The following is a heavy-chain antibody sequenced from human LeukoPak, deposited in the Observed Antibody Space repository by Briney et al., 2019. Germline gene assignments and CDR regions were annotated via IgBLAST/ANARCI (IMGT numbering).Heavy chain of an antibody. CDR1: GFTFSKYA. CDR2: VSGSGGVT. Sequence: PGGSLRLSCGASGFTFSKYAMSWVRQAPGKGLEWVSGVSGSGGVTYYADSVKGRFTISRDNSKNTLYLQMNSLRAEDTAVYYCAKDPTNWNDEGYWGREPWSPSPQ. D-gene: IGHD1-1*01. V-gene: IGHV3-23*01. J-gene: IGHJ4*02. CDR3: AKDPTNWNDEGY.